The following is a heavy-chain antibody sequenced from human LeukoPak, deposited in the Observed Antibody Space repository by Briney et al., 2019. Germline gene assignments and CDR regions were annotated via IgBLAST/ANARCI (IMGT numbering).Heavy chain of an antibody. J-gene: IGHJ4*02. D-gene: IGHD3-10*01. CDR2: ISSSSSYI. V-gene: IGHV3-21*01. CDR1: GFTFSSYS. Sequence: GGSLRLSCAASGFTFSSYSMNWVRQAPGKGLEWVSSISSSSSYIYYADSVKGRFTISRDNAKNSLYLQMNSLRAEDTAVYYCARESSGVLGFDYWGQGTLVTVSS. CDR3: ARESSGVLGFDY.